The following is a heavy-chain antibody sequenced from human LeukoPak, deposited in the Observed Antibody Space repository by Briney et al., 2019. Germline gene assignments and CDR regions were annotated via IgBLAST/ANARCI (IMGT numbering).Heavy chain of an antibody. CDR3: ARGYSGTYGRFDY. J-gene: IGHJ4*02. Sequence: SETLSLTCTVSRGSVSSYFWSWIRQPPGKELEWIGYIYYNGSTNYNPSLKSRVTISVDTSKKQFSLQLNSVTAADTAVYFCARGYSGTYGRFDYWGPGILVTVSS. D-gene: IGHD1-26*01. V-gene: IGHV4-59*02. CDR2: IYYNGST. CDR1: RGSVSSYF.